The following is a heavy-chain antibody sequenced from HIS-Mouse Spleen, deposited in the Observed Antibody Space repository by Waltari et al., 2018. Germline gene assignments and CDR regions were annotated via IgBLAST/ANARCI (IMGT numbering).Heavy chain of an antibody. CDR2: IYTSGST. CDR1: GGSISSYY. Sequence: QVQLQESGPGLVKPSETLSLTCTVSGGSISSYYWSWIRQPAGKGLEWIGRIYTSGSTNYNPSLRSLVTMSVDTSKNQFSLKLSSVTAADTAVYYCARDFHDFWSGYYGGDKKHDAFDIWGQGTMVTVSS. D-gene: IGHD3-3*01. V-gene: IGHV4-4*07. CDR3: ARDFHDFWSGYYGGDKKHDAFDI. J-gene: IGHJ3*02.